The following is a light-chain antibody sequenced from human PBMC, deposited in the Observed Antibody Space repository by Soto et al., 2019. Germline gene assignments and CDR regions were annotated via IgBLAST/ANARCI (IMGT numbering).Light chain of an antibody. CDR1: QTISSY. V-gene: IGKV1-39*01. CDR3: QQSSRTPWT. Sequence: DIQMTQSPSSLSASVGDRVTITCRASQTISSYLNWYQQKPGKAPKHLIYAASTLESGVPSRFSGNRSGTDFTLTISSLQPEDFAAYYCQQSSRTPWTFGQGTKVEIK. J-gene: IGKJ1*01. CDR2: AAS.